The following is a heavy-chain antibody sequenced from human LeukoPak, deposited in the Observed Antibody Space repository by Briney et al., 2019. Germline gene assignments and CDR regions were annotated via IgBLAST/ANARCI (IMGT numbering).Heavy chain of an antibody. CDR2: IYYSGST. CDR3: ARDRLGGITIFGVAPVGYMDV. J-gene: IGHJ6*03. V-gene: IGHV4-30-4*08. Sequence: SETLSLTCTVSGGSISSGDYYWSWIRQPPGKGLEWIGYIYYSGSTYYNPSLKSRVTISVDTSKNQFSLKLSSVTAADTAVYYCARDRLGGITIFGVAPVGYMDVWGKGTTVTVSS. CDR1: GGSISSGDYY. D-gene: IGHD3-3*01.